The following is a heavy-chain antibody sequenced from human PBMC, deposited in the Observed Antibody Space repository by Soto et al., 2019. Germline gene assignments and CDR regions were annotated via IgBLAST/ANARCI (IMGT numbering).Heavy chain of an antibody. D-gene: IGHD6-19*01. Sequence: SETLSLTCTVSGGSVSSGSYYWSWIRQPPGKGLEWIWYMYNSGSTNYNPSLKSRVIISVDTSKIQFSLKLSSVTAADTAVYYCARVSSGWYYFDYWGQGTLVTVSS. V-gene: IGHV4-61*01. J-gene: IGHJ4*02. CDR3: ARVSSGWYYFDY. CDR1: GGSVSSGSYY. CDR2: MYNSGST.